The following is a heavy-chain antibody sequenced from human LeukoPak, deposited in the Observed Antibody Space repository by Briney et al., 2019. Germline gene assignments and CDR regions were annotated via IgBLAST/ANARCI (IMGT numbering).Heavy chain of an antibody. CDR3: ARGGQGDGYSADEAFDI. CDR2: TYYRSKWYN. V-gene: IGHV6-1*01. J-gene: IGHJ3*02. CDR1: GDSVSTNSS. D-gene: IGHD5-18*01. Sequence: SQTLSLTCVISGDSVSTNSSWNWIRQSPSRGLEWLGRTYYRSKWYNDYVVSVEGRINISPDTSKNQFSLHLNSVTPEDTAVYFCARGGQGDGYSADEAFDIWGQGTMVTVS.